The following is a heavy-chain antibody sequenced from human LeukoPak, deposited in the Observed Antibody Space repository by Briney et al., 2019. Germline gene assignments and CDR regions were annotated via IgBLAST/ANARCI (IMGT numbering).Heavy chain of an antibody. CDR2: IDWNGGST. V-gene: IGHV3-20*04. J-gene: IGHJ4*02. CDR3: ARHWKYCAGGSCYFDS. Sequence: GGSLRLSCAASGFNFDDYGMSWVRQGPGKGLQWVSGIDWNGGSTGYADSVKGRFTISRDNARNSLYLQMNTLRAEDTAFYYCARHWKYCAGGSCYFDSWGQGTLVTVPS. D-gene: IGHD2-15*01. CDR1: GFNFDDYG.